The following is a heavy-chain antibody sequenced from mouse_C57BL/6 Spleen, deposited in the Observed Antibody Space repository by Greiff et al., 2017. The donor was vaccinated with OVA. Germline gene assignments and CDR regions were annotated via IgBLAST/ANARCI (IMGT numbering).Heavy chain of an antibody. V-gene: IGHV5-12*01. J-gene: IGHJ4*01. CDR1: GFTFSDYY. CDR3: ARSIYDGLYYAMDY. D-gene: IGHD2-3*01. CDR2: ISNGGGST. Sequence: EVQRVESGGGLVQPGGSLKLSCAASGFTFSDYYMYWVRQTPEKRLEWVAYISNGGGSTYYPDTVKGRFTISRDNAKNTLYLQMSRLKSEDTAMYYCARSIYDGLYYAMDYWGQGTSVTVSS.